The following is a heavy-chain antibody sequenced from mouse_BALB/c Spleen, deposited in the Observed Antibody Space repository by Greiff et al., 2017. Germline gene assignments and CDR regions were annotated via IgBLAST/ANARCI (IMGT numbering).Heavy chain of an antibody. D-gene: IGHD3-1*01. J-gene: IGHJ2*01. CDR3: TRLGGPNSSGVYFDY. CDR1: GYTFTSYW. Sequence: EVQLQQSGTVLSRPGASVKMSCKASGYTFTSYWMHWVKQRPGQGLEWIGAIYPGNSDTRYNQKFKGKAKLTAVTSTSTAYMELSSLTNEDSAVYYCTRLGGPNSSGVYFDYWGQGTTLTVSS. V-gene: IGHV1-5*01. CDR2: IYPGNSDT.